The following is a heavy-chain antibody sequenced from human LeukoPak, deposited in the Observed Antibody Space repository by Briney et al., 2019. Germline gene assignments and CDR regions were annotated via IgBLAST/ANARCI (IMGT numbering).Heavy chain of an antibody. CDR3: ARVLPPFLTGYPGGIGY. D-gene: IGHD3-9*01. J-gene: IGHJ4*02. CDR2: INHSGST. V-gene: IGHV4-34*01. CDR1: GVSFSGYY. Sequence: PSETLSLTCAVYGVSFSGYYWSWIRQPPGKGLEWIGEINHSGSTNYNPSLKSRVTISVDTSKNQFSLKLSSVTAADTAVYYCARVLPPFLTGYPGGIGYWGQGTLVTVSS.